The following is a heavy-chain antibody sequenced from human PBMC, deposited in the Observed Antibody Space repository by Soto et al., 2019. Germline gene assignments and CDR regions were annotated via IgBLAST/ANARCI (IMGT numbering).Heavy chain of an antibody. CDR2: ISSQGDTT. CDR3: AAAEVPPFWF. CDR1: GINFSGYI. J-gene: IGHJ4*02. Sequence: PAGTLRLSCSASGINFSGYIMHRARREPEKRLEDVTGISSQGDTTYYAPSVEGRVTISRDNSKNTLYFKMSSLTPADTAVYYCAAAEVPPFWFWGQGTQVTVSS. V-gene: IGHV3-64D*06. D-gene: IGHD3-9*01.